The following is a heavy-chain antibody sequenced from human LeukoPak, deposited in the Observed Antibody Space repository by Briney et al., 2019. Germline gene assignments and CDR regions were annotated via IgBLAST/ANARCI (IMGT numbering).Heavy chain of an antibody. CDR3: AKDFSSTSHYYGMDG. V-gene: IGHV3-30*18. CDR1: GFTFSSYG. J-gene: IGHJ6*02. Sequence: GGSLRLSCAASGFTFSSYGMHWVRQAPGKGLEWVAVISYDGSNKYYADSVKGRFTISRDNSKNTLYLQMNSLRAEDTAVYYCAKDFSSTSHYYGMDGGGQGTTVTVS. CDR2: ISYDGSNK. D-gene: IGHD6-6*01.